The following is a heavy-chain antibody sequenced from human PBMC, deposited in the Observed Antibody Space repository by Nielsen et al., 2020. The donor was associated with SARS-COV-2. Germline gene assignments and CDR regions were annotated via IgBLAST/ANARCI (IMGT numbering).Heavy chain of an antibody. CDR2: ISWNSGSI. CDR1: GFTFDDYA. J-gene: IGHJ3*02. Sequence: SLKISCAASGFTFDDYAMHWVRQAPGKGLEWVSGISWNSGSIGYADSVKGRFTISRDNAKNSLYLQMNSLRAEDTALYYCASPLGDAFDIWGQGTMVTVSS. V-gene: IGHV3-9*01. CDR3: ASPLGDAFDI. D-gene: IGHD3-16*01.